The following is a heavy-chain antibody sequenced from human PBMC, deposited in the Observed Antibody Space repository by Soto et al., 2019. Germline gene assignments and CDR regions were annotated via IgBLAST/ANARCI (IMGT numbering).Heavy chain of an antibody. Sequence: PSETLSLTCTVSGVSISSGDYYWSWIRQPPGKGLEWIGYIYYSGSTYYNPSLKSRVTISVDTSRNQFSLKLSSVTAADTAVYYCARDPVPTVTRVGRGNYYYYGMDVWGQGTTVTVSS. CDR3: ARDPVPTVTRVGRGNYYYYGMDV. V-gene: IGHV4-30-4*01. CDR2: IYYSGST. D-gene: IGHD4-17*01. J-gene: IGHJ6*02. CDR1: GVSISSGDYY.